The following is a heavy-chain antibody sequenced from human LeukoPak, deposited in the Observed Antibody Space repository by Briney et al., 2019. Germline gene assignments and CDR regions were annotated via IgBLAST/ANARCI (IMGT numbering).Heavy chain of an antibody. Sequence: GGSLTLSCAASGFTFSSYAMSWVRQAPGKGLEWVSAISGNGGNTYYADSVKGRSTISRDNTMNTLFLQINSLRAEDTAVYYWAKAPGESNIRRCAMDVWGQGTTVTVSS. CDR2: ISGNGGNT. D-gene: IGHD3-10*01. J-gene: IGHJ6*02. CDR3: AKAPGESNIRRCAMDV. V-gene: IGHV3-23*01. CDR1: GFTFSSYA.